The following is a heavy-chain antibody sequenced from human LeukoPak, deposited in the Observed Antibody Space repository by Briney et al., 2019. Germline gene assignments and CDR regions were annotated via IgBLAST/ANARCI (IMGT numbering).Heavy chain of an antibody. CDR1: GYTFTSYD. Sequence: VASVKVSCKASGYTFTSYDINWVRQATGQGLEWMGWMNPNSGNTGYAQKFQGSVTMTRNTSISTAYMELSSLRSEDTAVYYCARTIRKHCSSTSCYRWKYYYYYYMDVWGKGTTVTVSS. J-gene: IGHJ6*03. CDR2: MNPNSGNT. V-gene: IGHV1-8*01. CDR3: ARTIRKHCSSTSCYRWKYYYYYYMDV. D-gene: IGHD2-2*02.